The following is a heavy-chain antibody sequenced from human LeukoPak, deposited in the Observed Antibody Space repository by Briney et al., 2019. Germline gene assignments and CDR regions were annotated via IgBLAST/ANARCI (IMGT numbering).Heavy chain of an antibody. Sequence: ASVKVSCKASAYTFTIYGITWVRQAPRQGLEWMGWISAYKGNTNYAQKFQGRVTMTTDTATSTAYMELRSLRSDDTAVYYCARDQGGGAFDIWGQGTMVTVSS. D-gene: IGHD2-15*01. CDR2: ISAYKGNT. V-gene: IGHV1-18*01. CDR3: ARDQGGGAFDI. J-gene: IGHJ3*02. CDR1: AYTFTIYG.